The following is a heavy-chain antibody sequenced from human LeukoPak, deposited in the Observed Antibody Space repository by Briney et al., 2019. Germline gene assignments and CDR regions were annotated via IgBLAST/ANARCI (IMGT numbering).Heavy chain of an antibody. CDR1: GGSISSYY. J-gene: IGHJ6*03. CDR3: ARVPPYYDFWSGRPYYYYYYMDV. CDR2: IYYSGST. V-gene: IGHV4-59*01. Sequence: SETLSLTCTVSGGSISSYYWSWIRQPPGKGPEWIGYIYYSGSTNYNPSLKSRVTISVDTSKNQFSLKLSSVTAADTAVYYCARVPPYYDFWSGRPYYYYYYMDVWGKGTTVTVSS. D-gene: IGHD3-3*01.